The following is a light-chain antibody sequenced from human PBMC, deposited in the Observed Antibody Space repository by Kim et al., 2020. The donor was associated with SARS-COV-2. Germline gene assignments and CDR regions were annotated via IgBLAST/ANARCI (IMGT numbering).Light chain of an antibody. CDR3: QAWDSSTGVV. CDR1: KLGNKY. CDR2: QDN. V-gene: IGLV3-1*01. Sequence: SYELTQPPSVSVSPGQTASITCSGDKLGNKYASWYQQRPGQSPVLVISQDNKRPSGIPERFSGSNSGNTASLTISGTQAMDEADYYCQAWDSSTGVVFGGVTQLTVL. J-gene: IGLJ2*01.